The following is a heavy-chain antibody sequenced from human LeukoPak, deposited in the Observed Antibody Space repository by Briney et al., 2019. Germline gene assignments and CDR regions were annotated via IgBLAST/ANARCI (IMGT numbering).Heavy chain of an antibody. CDR3: ARVPPGTSHFDY. J-gene: IGHJ4*02. CDR1: GGSISSYY. V-gene: IGHV4-59*01. D-gene: IGHD1-7*01. Sequence: SETLSLTCTVSGGSISSYYWSWIRQPPGKGLEGIGYIYYSRSTNYNPSLKRRVTISVDTSKHQFSLKLSSVTAADTAVYYCARVPPGTSHFDYWGQGTLVTVSS. CDR2: IYYSRST.